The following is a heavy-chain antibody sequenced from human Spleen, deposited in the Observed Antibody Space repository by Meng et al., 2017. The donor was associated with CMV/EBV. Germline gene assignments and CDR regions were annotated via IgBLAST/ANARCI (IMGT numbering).Heavy chain of an antibody. CDR2: IHPSDSDT. V-gene: IGHV5-51*01. J-gene: IGHJ2*01. CDR1: SSTFSTYW. D-gene: IGHD2-2*01. CDR3: ATQVDSSSLDFGL. Sequence: TVSSSTFSTYWIAWLRRQPGKGPEWMGIIHPSDSDTRYSPSFQGQVTFSVDNSISTAYLRWRSLKVSDTAMYYCATQVDSSSLDFGLWGRGSLVTVSS.